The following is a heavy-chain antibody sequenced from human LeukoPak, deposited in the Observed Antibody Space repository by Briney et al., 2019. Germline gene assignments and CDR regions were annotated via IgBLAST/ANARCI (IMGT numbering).Heavy chain of an antibody. CDR2: IRSDGSNK. D-gene: IGHD6-6*01. CDR3: AKMGYSSSSGDY. CDR1: GFSFSSYG. Sequence: GGSLRLSCAGSGFSFSSYGMHWVRQAPGKGLEWMAFIRSDGSNKYYADSVKGRFTISRDNSKNTLYLQMNSLRAEDTAVYYCAKMGYSSSSGDYWGQGTLVTVSS. V-gene: IGHV3-30*02. J-gene: IGHJ4*02.